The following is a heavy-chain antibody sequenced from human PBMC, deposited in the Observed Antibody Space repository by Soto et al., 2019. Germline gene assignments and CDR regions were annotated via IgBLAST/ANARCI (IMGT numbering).Heavy chain of an antibody. D-gene: IGHD1-26*01. J-gene: IGHJ4*02. CDR3: ARGSGGYSGSYFSFYYYFDY. V-gene: IGHV4-31*03. CDR1: GGSISSGGYY. Sequence: PSETLSLTCTVSGGSISSGGYYWSWIRQHPGKGLEWIGYIYYSGSTYYNPSLKSRVTISVDTSKNQFSLKLSSVTAADTAVYYRARGSGGYSGSYFSFYYYFDYWGQGTLVTVSS. CDR2: IYYSGST.